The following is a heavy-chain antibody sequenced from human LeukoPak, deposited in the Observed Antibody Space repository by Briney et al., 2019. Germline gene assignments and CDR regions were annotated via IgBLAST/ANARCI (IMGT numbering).Heavy chain of an antibody. CDR2: INWNGGST. D-gene: IGHD4-23*01. J-gene: IGHJ4*02. CDR1: GFTFDDYG. CDR3: ARVVSDGFSLLTVVTPHYFDY. Sequence: RPGGSLRLSCAASGFTFDDYGMSWVRQAPGKGLEWVSGINWNGGSTGYADSVKGRFTISRDNAKNSLYLQMNSLRVEDTALYYCARVVSDGFSLLTVVTPHYFDYWGQGTLVTVSS. V-gene: IGHV3-20*04.